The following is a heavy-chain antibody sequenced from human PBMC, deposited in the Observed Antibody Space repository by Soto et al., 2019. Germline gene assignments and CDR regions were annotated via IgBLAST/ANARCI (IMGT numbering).Heavy chain of an antibody. Sequence: VGSLRLSCAVSGFTFSTYWMHWVRQVPGKGLVWVSRISLDGSRTSYADSVKGRFTISRDNAKDTLYLQMRSLRAEDSAVYFCVRDRDFYDGRGYASPGDAFDVWGQGTVVTVSS. V-gene: IGHV3-74*01. CDR3: VRDRDFYDGRGYASPGDAFDV. J-gene: IGHJ3*01. CDR2: ISLDGSRT. CDR1: GFTFSTYW. D-gene: IGHD3-22*01.